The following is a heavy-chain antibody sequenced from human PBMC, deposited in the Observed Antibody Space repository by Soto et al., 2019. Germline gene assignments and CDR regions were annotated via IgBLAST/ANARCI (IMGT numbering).Heavy chain of an antibody. V-gene: IGHV1-18*01. D-gene: IGHD2-15*01. CDR3: ARDLSDIVVVVAASAFDI. CDR1: GYTFTSYD. CDR2: MNANSGNT. Sequence: ASVKVSCKASGYTFTSYDINWVRQATGQGLEWMGWMNANSGNTDYAQKLQGRVTMTTDTSTSTAYMELRSLRSDDTAVYYCARDLSDIVVVVAASAFDIWGQGTMVTVSS. J-gene: IGHJ3*02.